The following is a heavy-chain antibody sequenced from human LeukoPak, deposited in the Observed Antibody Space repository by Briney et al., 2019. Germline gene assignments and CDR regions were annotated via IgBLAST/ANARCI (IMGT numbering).Heavy chain of an antibody. V-gene: IGHV4-31*03. CDR2: IYYSGST. CDR3: ASSIAVAAAFDY. CDR1: GGSIGSGGYY. J-gene: IGHJ4*02. D-gene: IGHD6-19*01. Sequence: SETLSLTCTVSGGSIGSGGYYWSWIRQHPGKGLEWIGYIYYSGSTYYNPSLKSRVTISVDTSKNQFSLKLSSVTAADTAVYYCASSIAVAAAFDYWGQGTLVTVSS.